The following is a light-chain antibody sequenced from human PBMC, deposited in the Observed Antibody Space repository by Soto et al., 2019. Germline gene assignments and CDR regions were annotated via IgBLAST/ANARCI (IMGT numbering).Light chain of an antibody. V-gene: IGKV2-40*01. CDR1: QSLLDSDDGNTY. CDR3: MQRIEFPLT. Sequence: DIVMTQTPLSLTVTPGEPASISRRSSQSLLDSDDGNTYLDWYLQKPGQSPQLLIYTVSYRASGVPDRFSGSGSGTDFTLKISRVEAEDVGVYYCMQRIEFPLTFGGGTKVDIK. CDR2: TVS. J-gene: IGKJ4*01.